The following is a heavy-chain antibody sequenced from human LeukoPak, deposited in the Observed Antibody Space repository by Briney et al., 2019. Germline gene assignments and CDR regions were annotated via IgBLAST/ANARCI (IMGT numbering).Heavy chain of an antibody. V-gene: IGHV4-39*07. CDR1: GGSISSSSYY. Sequence: SETLSLTCTVSGGSISSSSYYWGWIRQPPGKGLEWIGSIYYSGSTYYNPALKSRVTISVDTSKNQFSLKLSSVAAADTAVYYCARDPTTVTKGFDIWGQGTMVTVSS. J-gene: IGHJ3*02. D-gene: IGHD4-17*01. CDR3: ARDPTTVTKGFDI. CDR2: IYYSGST.